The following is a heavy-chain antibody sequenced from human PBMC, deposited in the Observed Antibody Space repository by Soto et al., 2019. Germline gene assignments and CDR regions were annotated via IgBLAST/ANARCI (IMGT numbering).Heavy chain of an antibody. CDR1: GYTFTSYA. Sequence: GASVKVSCKASGYTFTSYAMHWVRQAPGQRLEWMGWINAGNGNTKYSQKFQGRVTITRDTSASTAYMELSSLRSEDTAVYYCAIDSRVYDFWSGSPGPLDYWGQGTLVTVPQ. V-gene: IGHV1-3*01. CDR2: INAGNGNT. CDR3: AIDSRVYDFWSGSPGPLDY. J-gene: IGHJ4*02. D-gene: IGHD3-3*01.